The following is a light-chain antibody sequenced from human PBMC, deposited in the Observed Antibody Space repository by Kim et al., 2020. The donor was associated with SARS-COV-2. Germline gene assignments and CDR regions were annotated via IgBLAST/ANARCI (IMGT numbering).Light chain of an antibody. J-gene: IGLJ3*02. Sequence: QLVLTQSPSASASLGASVTLTCTLSRAHSSFAIAWHQQRPEEGPRYLMKLNSDGSHSRGDGIPDRFSGSSSGAERYLTISRRQSEDEADYYCQTWGTGAHCVFGGGTQLTVL. CDR1: RAHSSFA. CDR3: QTWGTGAHCV. V-gene: IGLV4-69*01. CDR2: LNSDGSH.